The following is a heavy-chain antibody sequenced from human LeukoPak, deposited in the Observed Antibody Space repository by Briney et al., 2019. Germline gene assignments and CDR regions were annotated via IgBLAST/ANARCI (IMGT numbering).Heavy chain of an antibody. CDR3: ARDRPGTDPFAY. J-gene: IGHJ4*02. V-gene: IGHV4-4*07. Sequence: SETLSLTCTASGGSISSYYWSWIRQPAGKGLEWIARIYTSGSTNYNPSLKSRVTMSVDTSKDQFSLKLNSVTGAVTAVYYCARDRPGTDPFAYWGQGTLVTVSS. CDR2: IYTSGST. CDR1: GGSISSYY.